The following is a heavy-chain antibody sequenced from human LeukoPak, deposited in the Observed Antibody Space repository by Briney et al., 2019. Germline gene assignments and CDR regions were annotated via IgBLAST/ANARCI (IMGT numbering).Heavy chain of an antibody. D-gene: IGHD1-26*01. CDR1: GGSISSYY. V-gene: IGHV4-59*12. CDR2: IYYSASPYYSGSA. Sequence: SETLSLTCTVSGGSISSYYWGWIRQHPGKGLEWIGYIYYSASPYYSGSANYNPSLKSRLTISVDTSKNQFSLKVRSVSAADTAVYYCARVMGATRGMDVWGQGTTVTVSS. J-gene: IGHJ6*02. CDR3: ARVMGATRGMDV.